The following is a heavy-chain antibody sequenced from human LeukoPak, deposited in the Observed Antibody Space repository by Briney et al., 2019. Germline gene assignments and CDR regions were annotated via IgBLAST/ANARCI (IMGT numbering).Heavy chain of an antibody. CDR2: ISAYNGNT. D-gene: IGHD3-10*01. V-gene: IGHV1-18*01. J-gene: IGHJ6*02. CDR3: AREDPEVHMVRLYGMDV. Sequence: GASVKVSCKASGYTFTSYGISWVRQAPGQGLEWMGWISAYNGNTNYAQKLQGRVTMTTDTSTSTAYMELRSLGSDDTAVYYCAREDPEVHMVRLYGMDVWGQGTTVTVSS. CDR1: GYTFTSYG.